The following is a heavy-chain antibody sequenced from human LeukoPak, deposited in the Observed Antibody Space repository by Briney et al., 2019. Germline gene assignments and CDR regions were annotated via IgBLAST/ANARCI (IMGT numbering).Heavy chain of an antibody. D-gene: IGHD6-13*01. V-gene: IGHV1-18*01. CDR1: GYTFTSYG. CDR3: ARDSSSWSYFYYGMDV. CDR2: ISAYNGNT. J-gene: IGHJ6*02. Sequence: ASVKVSCKASGYTFTSYGISWVRQAPGQGLEWMGWISAYNGNTNYAQKLQGRVTLTTDTSTSTAYMALRSLRSDDTAVYYCARDSSSWSYFYYGMDVWGQGTTVTVSS.